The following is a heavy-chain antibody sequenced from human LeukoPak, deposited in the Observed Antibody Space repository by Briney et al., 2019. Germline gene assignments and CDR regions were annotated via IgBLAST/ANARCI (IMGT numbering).Heavy chain of an antibody. Sequence: SETVSLTCTVSGGSISSYYWSWLRQPPGKGLEWIGYIYYSGSTNYNPSLKSRVTISVDTSKNQFSLKLSSVTGADTAVYYCARSPEVLRFDYWGQGTLVTVSS. CDR2: IYYSGST. CDR3: ARSPEVLRFDY. J-gene: IGHJ4*02. D-gene: IGHD3-3*01. CDR1: GGSISSYY. V-gene: IGHV4-59*01.